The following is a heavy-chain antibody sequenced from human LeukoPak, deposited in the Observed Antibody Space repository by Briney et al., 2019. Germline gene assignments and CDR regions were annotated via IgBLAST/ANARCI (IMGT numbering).Heavy chain of an antibody. Sequence: ASVKVPCKASGYTFTGYYMHWVRQAPGQGLEWMGGINPNSGGTDYAQKFQDRVTMTRDTSISTAYMELSRLRSDDTAVYYCARVYYYGSGSYYGYWGQGTLVTVSS. D-gene: IGHD3-10*01. CDR2: INPNSGGT. CDR3: ARVYYYGSGSYYGY. J-gene: IGHJ4*02. CDR1: GYTFTGYY. V-gene: IGHV1-2*02.